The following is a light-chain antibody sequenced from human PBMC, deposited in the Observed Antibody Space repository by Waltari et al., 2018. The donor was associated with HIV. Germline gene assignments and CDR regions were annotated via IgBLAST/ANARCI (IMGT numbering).Light chain of an antibody. CDR3: QQYHHWPLT. J-gene: IGKJ5*01. Sequence: ELILKPSPGTLSVSPGDKTTLSCRASQSVSSNLAWYQQKPGQAPRLLIYGASTRDTGMPARFSGSGSGTEFSLTISSLQSEDFAVYYCQQYHHWPLTFGQGTRMEIK. V-gene: IGKV3-15*01. CDR2: GAS. CDR1: QSVSSN.